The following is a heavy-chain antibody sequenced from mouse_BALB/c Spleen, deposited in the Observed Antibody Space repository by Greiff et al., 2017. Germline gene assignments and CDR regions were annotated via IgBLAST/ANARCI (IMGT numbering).Heavy chain of an antibody. CDR2: ISSGSSTI. CDR3: ARSNYDLYYYAMDY. V-gene: IGHV5-17*02. D-gene: IGHD2-4*01. Sequence: VESGGGLVQPGGSRKLSCAASGFTFSSFGMHWVRQAPEKGLEWVAYISSGSSTIYYADTVKGRFTISRDNPKNTLFLQMTSLRSEDTAMYYCARSNYDLYYYAMDYWGQGTSVTVSS. J-gene: IGHJ4*01. CDR1: GFTFSSFG.